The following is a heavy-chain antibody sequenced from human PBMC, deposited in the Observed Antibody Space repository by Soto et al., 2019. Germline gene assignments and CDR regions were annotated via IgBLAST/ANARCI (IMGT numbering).Heavy chain of an antibody. CDR2: VHPSGGNT. J-gene: IGHJ4*02. CDR1: GYSFTAYF. D-gene: IGHD2-15*01. CDR3: AIALYRSPSFFFDY. Sequence: ASVKVSCKASGYSFTAYFMNWVRQAPGQGLEWMGIVHPSGGNTNYAQKCQGRVTMTWDTPTTTVHMELSRLRSDDTAVYYCAIALYRSPSFFFDYRGQGPPLTVFS. V-gene: IGHV1-46*01.